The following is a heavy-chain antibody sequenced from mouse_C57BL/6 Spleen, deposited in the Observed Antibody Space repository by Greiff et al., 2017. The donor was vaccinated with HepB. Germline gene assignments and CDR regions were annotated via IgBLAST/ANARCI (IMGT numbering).Heavy chain of an antibody. CDR3: ARGYYYGSRKDYAMDY. J-gene: IGHJ4*01. CDR1: GYTFTTYP. CDR2: FHPYNDDT. V-gene: IGHV1-47*01. Sequence: VKVVESGAELVKPGASVKMSCKASGYTFTTYPIEWMKQNHGKSLEWIGNFHPYNDDTKYNEKFKGKATLTVEKSSSTVYLELSRLTSDDSAVYYCARGYYYGSRKDYAMDYWGQGTSVTVSS. D-gene: IGHD1-1*01.